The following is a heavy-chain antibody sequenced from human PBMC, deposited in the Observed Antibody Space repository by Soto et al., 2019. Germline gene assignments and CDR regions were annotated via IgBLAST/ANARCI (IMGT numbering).Heavy chain of an antibody. D-gene: IGHD2-2*01. CDR1: GGSISSYY. CDR2: IYTSGST. CDR3: AREPVSHCSSTSCYYYGMDV. V-gene: IGHV4-4*07. J-gene: IGHJ6*02. Sequence: ETLSLTCTVSGGSISSYYWSWIRQPAGKGLEWIGRIYTSGSTNYNPSLKSRVTMSVDTSKNQFSLKLSSVTAADTAVYYCAREPVSHCSSTSCYYYGMDVWGQGTTVTVSS.